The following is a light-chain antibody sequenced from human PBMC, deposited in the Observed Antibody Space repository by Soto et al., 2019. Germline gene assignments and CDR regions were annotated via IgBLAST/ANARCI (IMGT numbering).Light chain of an antibody. V-gene: IGLV1-40*01. CDR1: SSNIGAGYD. CDR2: ANN. Sequence: QSVLTQPPSVSGAPGQRVTISCTGSSSNIGAGYDVHWYQQLPGTAPKLLIYANNNRPSGVPGRFSGYKSGTSASLAITGLQAEDDADYYCQYYESSLSGYVFGTGTKVTVL. CDR3: QYYESSLSGYV. J-gene: IGLJ1*01.